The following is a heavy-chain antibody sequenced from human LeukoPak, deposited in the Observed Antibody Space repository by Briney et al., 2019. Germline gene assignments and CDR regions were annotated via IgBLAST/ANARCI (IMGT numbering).Heavy chain of an antibody. CDR2: ISNSGDST. V-gene: IGHV3-23*01. D-gene: IGHD1-26*01. CDR1: GFSFSSHA. J-gene: IGHJ5*02. CDR3: AKDYGSERGGS. Sequence: QPGGSLRLSCAASGFSFSSHAMSWVRQARGKGLEWVSAISNSGDSTYYVASVKGRFTISRDNSKNTLYLQTNSLRAEDTAVYCCAKDYGSERGGSWGQGILVTVSS.